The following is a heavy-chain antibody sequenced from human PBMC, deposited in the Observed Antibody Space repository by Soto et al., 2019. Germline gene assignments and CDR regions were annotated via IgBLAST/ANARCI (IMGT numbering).Heavy chain of an antibody. Sequence: PGGSLRLSCAASGFAFSSYAMHWVRRAPGKGLEWVAVISYDASDKYYADSVKGRFTISRDNSKNTLSLQMSSLRAEDTAVYYCARPFSSGWYGDFDYWGQGALVTVSS. D-gene: IGHD6-19*01. CDR3: ARPFSSGWYGDFDY. CDR2: ISYDASDK. CDR1: GFAFSSYA. V-gene: IGHV3-30-3*01. J-gene: IGHJ4*02.